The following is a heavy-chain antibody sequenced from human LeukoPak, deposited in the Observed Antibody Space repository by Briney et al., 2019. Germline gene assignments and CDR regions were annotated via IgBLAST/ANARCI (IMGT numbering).Heavy chain of an antibody. J-gene: IGHJ4*02. V-gene: IGHV3-23*01. CDR1: GFTFSSYA. CDR2: ISGSGGST. Sequence: PGGSLRLSCAASGFTFSSYAMSWVRQAPGKGLEWVSAISGSGGSTYYADSVKGRFTISRDNAKDSLYLQMNSLRAEDTAVYYCARNLWFGELFSGSYFDYWGQGTLVTVSS. CDR3: ARNLWFGELFSGSYFDY. D-gene: IGHD3-10*01.